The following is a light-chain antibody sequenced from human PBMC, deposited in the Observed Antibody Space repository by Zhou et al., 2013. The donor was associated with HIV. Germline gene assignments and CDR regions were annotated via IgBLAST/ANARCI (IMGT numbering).Light chain of an antibody. CDR3: QQYDTWPS. J-gene: IGKJ2*01. CDR1: ESVSSNY. V-gene: IGKV3-20*01. CDR2: GAS. Sequence: EIVLTQSPGTLSLSPGQRATLSCRASESVSSNYLAWYQQKFGQAPRLLIFGASSRAAGIPHRFSGSGSGTDFTLTISSLQPEDFAVYYCQQYDTWPSFGQGTKLQIK.